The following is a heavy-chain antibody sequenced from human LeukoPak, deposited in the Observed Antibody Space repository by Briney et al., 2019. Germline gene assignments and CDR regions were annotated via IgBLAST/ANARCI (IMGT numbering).Heavy chain of an antibody. Sequence: GSLRLPCAASGFTFSSYSMNWVRQAPGKGLEWVSSISSISSYIYYADSVKVRFTISRDNAKNSLYLQMNSLRAEDTAVYYCARDLRALRLSIAVPDYWGQGTLVTVSS. CDR1: GFTFSSYS. CDR2: ISSISSYI. J-gene: IGHJ4*02. CDR3: ARDLRALRLSIAVPDY. D-gene: IGHD6-19*01. V-gene: IGHV3-21*01.